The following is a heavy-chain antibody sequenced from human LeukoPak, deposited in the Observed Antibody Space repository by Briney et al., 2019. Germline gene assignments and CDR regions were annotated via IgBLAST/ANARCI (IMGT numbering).Heavy chain of an antibody. CDR1: GFSVSSYY. J-gene: IGHJ4*02. CDR2: IDNGGNT. V-gene: IGHV3-53*01. Sequence: GGSLRLSCAASGFSVSSYYMSWVRQAPGKGLEWVSVIDNGGNTYYEDSVTGRFTISRDNSKNTLYLQMNSLRAEDTAVYYCARDGSARSLGNWGQGTLVSVSS. D-gene: IGHD6-6*01. CDR3: ARDGSARSLGN.